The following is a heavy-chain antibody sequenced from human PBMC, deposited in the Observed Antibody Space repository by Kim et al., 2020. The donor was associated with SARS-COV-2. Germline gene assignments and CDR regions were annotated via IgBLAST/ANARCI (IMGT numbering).Heavy chain of an antibody. D-gene: IGHD3-10*01. J-gene: IGHJ5*02. Sequence: SETLSLTCAVSGGSITSSNLCSWVPQPPGKRLEWIVEIYHSGSTNYNPSLKSRVTISVDKSKNQFSLKLSSVTAADTAVYYCARAPRTMVRVGLDPWGQGTLVTVSS. CDR3: ARAPRTMVRVGLDP. CDR1: GGSITSSNL. V-gene: IGHV4-4*02. CDR2: IYHSGST.